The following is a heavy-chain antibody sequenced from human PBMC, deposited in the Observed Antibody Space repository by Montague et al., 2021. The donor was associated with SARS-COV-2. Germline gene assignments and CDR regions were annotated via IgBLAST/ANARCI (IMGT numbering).Heavy chain of an antibody. CDR2: LYYSGST. CDR1: GGSISSYY. CDR3: ARHPPGYRYFYYLDV. V-gene: IGHV4-59*01. J-gene: IGHJ6*03. Sequence: SETLSLTCTVSGGSISSYYWSWIRQPPGKGLEWIGYLYYSGSTXXXPSXXXRVTISVDTSKNQFSLRLNSVTAADTAVYHCARHPPGYRYFYYLDVWGKGTTVTVSS. D-gene: IGHD1-1*01.